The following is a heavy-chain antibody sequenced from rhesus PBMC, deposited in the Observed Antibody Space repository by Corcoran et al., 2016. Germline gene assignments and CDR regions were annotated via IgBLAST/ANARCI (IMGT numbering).Heavy chain of an antibody. V-gene: IGHV3S5*01. D-gene: IGHD1-20*01. CDR3: AKRGIAGTETHFDY. Sequence: EVQLVETGGGLVQPGGSLKLSCAASGFTFSSYGMSWVRQAPGKGLELVSAINSGGGSTYYADSEKGRFTISRDNSKNTLSLQMNSLRAEDTAVYYCAKRGIAGTETHFDYWGQGVLVTVSS. CDR2: INSGGGST. CDR1: GFTFSSYG. J-gene: IGHJ4*01.